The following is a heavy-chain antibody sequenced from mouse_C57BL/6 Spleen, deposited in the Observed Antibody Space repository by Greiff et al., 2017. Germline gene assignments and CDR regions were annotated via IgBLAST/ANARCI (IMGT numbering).Heavy chain of an antibody. CDR3: ARDWEYYFDY. D-gene: IGHD4-1*01. CDR2: INPSSGYT. CDR1: GYTFTSYT. V-gene: IGHV1-4*01. J-gene: IGHJ2*01. Sequence: LQESGAELARPGASVKMSCKASGYTFTSYTMHWVKQRPGQGLEWIGYINPSSGYTKYNQKFKDKATLTADKSSSTAYMQLSSLTSEDSAVYYCARDWEYYFDYWGQGTTLTVSS.